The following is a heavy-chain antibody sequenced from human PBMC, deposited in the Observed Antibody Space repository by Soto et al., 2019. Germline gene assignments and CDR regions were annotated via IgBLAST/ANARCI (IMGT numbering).Heavy chain of an antibody. CDR2: IYYSENT. CDR3: ARHDGFSSGWIFDY. V-gene: IGHV4-59*08. Sequence: SETLSLTCTVSGGSISSYYWSWIRQPPGKGLEWIGYIYYSENTYSNPSLKSRVAISGDTSKNQFSLKLSSVTAADTAVYYRARHDGFSSGWIFDYWGHGTLVTVSS. J-gene: IGHJ4*01. CDR1: GGSISSYY. D-gene: IGHD6-19*01.